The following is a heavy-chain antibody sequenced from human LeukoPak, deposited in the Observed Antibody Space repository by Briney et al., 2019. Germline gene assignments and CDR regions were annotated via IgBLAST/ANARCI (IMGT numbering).Heavy chain of an antibody. D-gene: IGHD3-9*01. J-gene: IGHJ4*02. CDR1: GFTFSNAW. V-gene: IGHV3-15*01. CDR3: TTDSRYYDILTGYYY. CDR2: IKSKTDGGTT. Sequence: GGSLILSCAASGFTFSNAWMSWVRQAPGKGLEWVGRIKSKTDGGTTDYAAPVKGRFTISRDGSKNTLYLQMNSLKTEDTAVYYCTTDSRYYDILTGYYYWGQGTLVTVSS.